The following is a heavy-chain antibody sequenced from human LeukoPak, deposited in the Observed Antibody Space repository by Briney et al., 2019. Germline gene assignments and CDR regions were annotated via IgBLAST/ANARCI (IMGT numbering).Heavy chain of an antibody. CDR2: IYYSGST. CDR3: ARATVDTAMVLAY. V-gene: IGHV4-59*01. Sequence: SETLSLTCTVSGVSISTFYWSWIRQPPGKGLEWIGYIYYSGSTNYNPSLKSQVTISVDTSKNQFSLKLNSVTAADTAVYYCARATVDTAMVLAYWGQGTLVTVSS. CDR1: GVSISTFY. D-gene: IGHD5-18*01. J-gene: IGHJ4*02.